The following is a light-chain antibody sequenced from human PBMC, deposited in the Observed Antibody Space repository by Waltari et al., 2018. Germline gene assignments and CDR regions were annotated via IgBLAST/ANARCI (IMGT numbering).Light chain of an antibody. CDR1: QGIRSG. J-gene: IGKJ3*01. V-gene: IGKV1-12*01. CDR2: AAS. Sequence: DIQMTQSQSSVSASVGDSVTITCRASQGIRSGLARYQQRPGKAPKRLIYAASSLQSGVPSRFSGSGSGTDFTRTISSLQPEDVATYYRQQAHTFPPTFGPGTKVHIQ. CDR3: QQAHTFPPT.